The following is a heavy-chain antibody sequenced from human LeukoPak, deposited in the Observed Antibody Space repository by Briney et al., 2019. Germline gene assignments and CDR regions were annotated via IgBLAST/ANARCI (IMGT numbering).Heavy chain of an antibody. CDR1: GYTFTSYD. Sequence: ASVKVSCKASGYTFTSYDINWVRQAPGQGLEWMGWISAYNGNTNYAQKLQGRVTMTTDTSTSTAYMELRSLRSDDTAVYYCARALSVVVPAAAGYWGQGTLVTVSS. V-gene: IGHV1-18*01. J-gene: IGHJ4*02. CDR2: ISAYNGNT. CDR3: ARALSVVVPAAAGY. D-gene: IGHD2-2*01.